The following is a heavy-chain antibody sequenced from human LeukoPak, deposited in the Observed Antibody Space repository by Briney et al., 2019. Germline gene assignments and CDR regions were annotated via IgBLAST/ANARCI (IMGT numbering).Heavy chain of an antibody. D-gene: IGHD5-24*01. V-gene: IGHV1-8*03. CDR2: MNPNSGNT. CDR1: GGTFSSYA. J-gene: IGHJ4*02. Sequence: ASVKVSCKASGGTFSSYAISWVRQAPGQGLEWMGWMNPNSGNTGYAQKFQGRVTITRNTSISTAYMELSSLRSEDTAVYYCARVTRRWLQFRPFDYWGQGTLVTVSS. CDR3: ARVTRRWLQFRPFDY.